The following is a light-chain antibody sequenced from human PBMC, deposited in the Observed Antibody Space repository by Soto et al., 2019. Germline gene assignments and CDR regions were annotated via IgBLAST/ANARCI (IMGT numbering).Light chain of an antibody. CDR1: SSNIGGNS. V-gene: IGLV1-51*01. CDR2: DDN. Sequence: VLTQPPSVSAAPGQKVTISCSGSSSNIGGNSVSWYQQLPGTAPKLLIYDDNKRPSGIPDRFSGSKSGTSATLGITGFQTGDEADYYCGSWDSSLSAYVLGTGTKVTVL. CDR3: GSWDSSLSAYV. J-gene: IGLJ1*01.